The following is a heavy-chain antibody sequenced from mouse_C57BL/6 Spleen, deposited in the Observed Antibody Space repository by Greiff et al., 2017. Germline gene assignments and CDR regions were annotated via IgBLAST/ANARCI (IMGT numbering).Heavy chain of an antibody. J-gene: IGHJ3*01. CDR3: ARPKNYYGSSYGFAY. CDR1: GFTFSDYY. Sequence: EVQRVESGGGLVQPGGSLKLSCAASGFTFSDYYMYWVRQTPEKRLEWVAYISNGGGSTYYPDTVTGRFTISRDNFKNTLYLQMSRLKSEDPAMYYCARPKNYYGSSYGFAYWGQGTLVSVSA. V-gene: IGHV5-12*01. D-gene: IGHD1-1*01. CDR2: ISNGGGST.